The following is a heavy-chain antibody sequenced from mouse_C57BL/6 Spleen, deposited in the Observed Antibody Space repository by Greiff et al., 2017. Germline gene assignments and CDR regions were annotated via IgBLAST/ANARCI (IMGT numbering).Heavy chain of an antibody. D-gene: IGHD1-1*01. J-gene: IGHJ2*01. Sequence: EVKLMESGPGLVKPSQSLSLTCSVTGYSITSGYYWNWIRQFPGNKLEWMGYISYDGSNNYNPSLKNRISITRDTSKNQFFLKLNSVTTEDTATYYCAREIYYYGSSYLYYFDYWGQGTTLTVSS. V-gene: IGHV3-6*01. CDR1: GYSITSGYY. CDR2: ISYDGSN. CDR3: AREIYYYGSSYLYYFDY.